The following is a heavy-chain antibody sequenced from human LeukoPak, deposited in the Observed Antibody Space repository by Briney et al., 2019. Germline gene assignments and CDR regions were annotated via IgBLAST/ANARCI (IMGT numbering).Heavy chain of an antibody. D-gene: IGHD5-12*01. CDR2: MNPNSGNT. Sequence: GASVKVSCKASGYTFTSYDINWVRQAPGQGLEWMGWMNPNSGNTGYAQKFQGRVTITRNTSISTAYMELSSLRSEDTAVYYCARGPPRTWMRAPYAFDIWGQGTMVTVSS. CDR1: GYTFTSYD. J-gene: IGHJ3*02. V-gene: IGHV1-8*03. CDR3: ARGPPRTWMRAPYAFDI.